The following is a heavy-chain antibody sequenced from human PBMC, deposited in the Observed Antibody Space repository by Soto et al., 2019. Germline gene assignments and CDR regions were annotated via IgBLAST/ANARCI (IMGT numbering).Heavy chain of an antibody. CDR1: GGSISNYY. CDR2: IYYSGST. Sequence: SETLSLTCTVSGGSISNYYWSWIRQPPGKGLEWIGYIYYSGSTNYNPSLKSRVTISVDTSKNQFSLKLSSVTAADTAVYYCARFTGGFDYWGQGTLVTVSS. J-gene: IGHJ4*02. CDR3: ARFTGGFDY. D-gene: IGHD2-8*02. V-gene: IGHV4-59*08.